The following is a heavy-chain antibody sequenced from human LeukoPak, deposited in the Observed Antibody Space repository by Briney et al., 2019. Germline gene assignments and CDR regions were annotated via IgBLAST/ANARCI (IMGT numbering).Heavy chain of an antibody. CDR3: VRGKGDDY. D-gene: IGHD3-16*01. J-gene: IGHJ4*02. V-gene: IGHV3-7*03. CDR2: IKQDGTEK. CDR1: GFIFSGFW. Sequence: GASLRLSCAASGFIFSGFWMTWVRQAPGRGVEWVANIKQDGTEKYYVDSVKGRFTTSRDNAKNPLYLQMNSLRVEDTAVYYCVRGKGDDYWGQGTLVTVSS.